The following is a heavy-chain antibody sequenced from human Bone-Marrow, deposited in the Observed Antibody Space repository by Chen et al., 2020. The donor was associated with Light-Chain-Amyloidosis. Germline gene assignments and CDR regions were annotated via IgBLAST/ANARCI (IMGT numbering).Heavy chain of an antibody. CDR2: INTNTGRP. D-gene: IGHD7-27*01. J-gene: IGHJ3*01. CDR3: ARDPWGAGSAFDV. V-gene: IGHV7-4-1*02. Sequence: QVQLVQSGSELRRPGASVNISCKISGYRLSDYSLNWVQQTPGHGLEFMGWINTNTGRPTYAQGFTGRFVFSVDTSVSTAYLHITDLKSEDTGTYYCARDPWGAGSAFDVWGRGTHVTVSA. CDR1: GYRLSDYS.